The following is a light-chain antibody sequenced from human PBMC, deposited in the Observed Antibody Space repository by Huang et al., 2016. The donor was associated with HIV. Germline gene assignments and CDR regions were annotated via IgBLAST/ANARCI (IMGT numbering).Light chain of an antibody. CDR2: DTS. J-gene: IGKJ4*01. CDR3: QQRSNWPLT. V-gene: IGKV3-11*01. CDR1: QSVSSY. Sequence: EIVLTQSPATLSLSPGERATLSCRASQSVSSYLAWYRQKPGKAPRLLIYDTSTRATGIPARFSGSGSGTDFTLTISSLEPEDCAVYYCQQRSNWPLTFGGGTKVEIK.